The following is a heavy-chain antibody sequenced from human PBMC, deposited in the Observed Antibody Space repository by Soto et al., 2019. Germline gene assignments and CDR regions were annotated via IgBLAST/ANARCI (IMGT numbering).Heavy chain of an antibody. J-gene: IGHJ3*02. D-gene: IGHD1-26*01. V-gene: IGHV3-23*01. CDR3: AKDPPGGSYFMEAFGI. CDR1: GFTFSSYA. Sequence: GGSLRLSCAASGFTFSSYAMSWVRQAPGKRLEWVSAISGSGGSTYYADSVKGRFTISRDNSKNTLYLQMNSLRAEDTAVYYCAKDPPGGSYFMEAFGIWGQGTMVTVSS. CDR2: ISGSGGST.